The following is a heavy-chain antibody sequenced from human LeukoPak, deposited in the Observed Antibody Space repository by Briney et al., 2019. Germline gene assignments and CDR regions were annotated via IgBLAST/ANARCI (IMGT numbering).Heavy chain of an antibody. D-gene: IGHD3-10*01. CDR3: AREGDGSGNYWDY. Sequence: SETLSLTCTVSGGSISSYYGSWIRQPPGKGLERIGYIYYSGSTNYNPSLKSRVTISVDTSKNQFSLKLSSVTAADTAVYYCAREGDGSGNYWDYWGQGTLVTVSS. J-gene: IGHJ4*02. V-gene: IGHV4-59*01. CDR1: GGSISSYY. CDR2: IYYSGST.